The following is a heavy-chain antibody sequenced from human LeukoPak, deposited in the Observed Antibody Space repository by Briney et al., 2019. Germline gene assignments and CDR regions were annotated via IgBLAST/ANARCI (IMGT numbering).Heavy chain of an antibody. Sequence: GGSLRLSCAASGFTFSDYYMSWIRQAPGRGLEWISYIDSGSTVYFADSVKGRFTISRDNAKNSLYLQMNSLRADDTAVYYCAIVGDRSGYYYYFDYWGQGALVTVSS. V-gene: IGHV3-11*01. D-gene: IGHD3-22*01. CDR2: IDSGSTV. CDR3: AIVGDRSGYYYYFDY. J-gene: IGHJ4*02. CDR1: GFTFSDYY.